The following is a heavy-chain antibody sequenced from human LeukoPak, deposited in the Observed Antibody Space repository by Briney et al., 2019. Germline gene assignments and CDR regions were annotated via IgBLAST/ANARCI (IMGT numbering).Heavy chain of an antibody. Sequence: SGTLSLTCAVYGGSFSGYYWSWIRQPPGKGLEWIREINHSGSTNYNPCLKSRVTLSVDTSKNQFSLKLSSVTAADTAVYYCARLINYYGSGSSSDYWGQGTLVTVSS. CDR3: ARLINYYGSGSSSDY. CDR2: INHSGST. CDR1: GGSFSGYY. D-gene: IGHD3-10*01. V-gene: IGHV4-34*01. J-gene: IGHJ4*02.